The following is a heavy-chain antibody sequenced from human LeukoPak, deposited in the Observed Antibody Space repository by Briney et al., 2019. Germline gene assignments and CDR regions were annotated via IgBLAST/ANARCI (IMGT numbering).Heavy chain of an antibody. V-gene: IGHV3-23*01. CDR2: ISGSGTNT. Sequence: GGSLRLSCAASGFTFSSYAMSWVRQAPGKVLEWVSVISGSGTNTYYADSVEGRFTISRDNSKNTLYLQMNSLRAEDTALYYCVKHSAPVLAAARFDYWGQGNLVTVSS. J-gene: IGHJ4*02. CDR3: VKHSAPVLAAARFDY. D-gene: IGHD2-2*01. CDR1: GFTFSSYA.